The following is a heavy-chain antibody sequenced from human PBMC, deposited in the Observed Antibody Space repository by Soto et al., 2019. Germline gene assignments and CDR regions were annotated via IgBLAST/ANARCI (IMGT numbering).Heavy chain of an antibody. J-gene: IGHJ4*02. CDR1: GFTFSSYA. D-gene: IGHD4-17*01. Sequence: QVQLVESGGGVVQPGRSLRLSCAASGFTFSSYAMHWVRQAPGKGLEWVAVISYDGSNKYYADSVKGRFTISRDNSKNPLYLQMNSLRAEGTAVYYWARDGDYGGRYCFDYWGQGTLVTVSS. CDR2: ISYDGSNK. CDR3: ARDGDYGGRYCFDY. V-gene: IGHV3-30-3*01.